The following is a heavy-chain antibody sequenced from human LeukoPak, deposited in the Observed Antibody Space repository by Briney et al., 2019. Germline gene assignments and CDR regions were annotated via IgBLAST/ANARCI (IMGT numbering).Heavy chain of an antibody. CDR1: GFTFSSYS. D-gene: IGHD2-21*02. Sequence: GGPLRLSCAASGFTFSSYSMNWVRQAPGKGLEWVSYISSSSSTIYYADSVKGRFTISRDNAKNSLYLQMNSLRAEDTAVYYCARVGGDWGSVVGWYYYYYMDVWGKGTTVTVSS. J-gene: IGHJ6*03. CDR2: ISSSSSTI. V-gene: IGHV3-48*01. CDR3: ARVGGDWGSVVGWYYYYYMDV.